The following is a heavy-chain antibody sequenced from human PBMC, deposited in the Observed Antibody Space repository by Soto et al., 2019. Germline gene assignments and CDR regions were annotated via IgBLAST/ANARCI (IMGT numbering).Heavy chain of an antibody. CDR2: IIPISETT. CDR3: ARSQGSSTSLEIYYYYYYGMDV. J-gene: IGHJ6*02. V-gene: IGHV1-69*13. Sequence: SVKVSCKASGGTFGSYAISWVRQAPGQGLEWMGGIIPISETTNYAQKFQGRVTITADESKSTAYMELSSLRSEDTAVYYCARSQGSSTSLEIYYYYYYGMDVWGQGTTVTVSS. CDR1: GGTFGSYA. D-gene: IGHD2-2*01.